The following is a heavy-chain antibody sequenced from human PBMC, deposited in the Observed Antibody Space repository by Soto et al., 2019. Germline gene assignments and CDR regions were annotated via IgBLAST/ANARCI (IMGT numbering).Heavy chain of an antibody. CDR3: AHRVLRAVFGLVTTTAIYFDF. CDR1: GFSLTTSGVG. D-gene: IGHD3-3*01. V-gene: IGHV2-5*02. Sequence: QITLNESGPTVVKPTETLTLTCTFSGFSLTTSGVGVGWVRQSPGKAPEWLAFIYWDDDKRYSTSLKSRLTITKDTSKHQVVLTMANVDPADTATYYCAHRVLRAVFGLVTTTAIYFDFWGQGTPVCVSS. CDR2: IYWDDDK. J-gene: IGHJ4*02.